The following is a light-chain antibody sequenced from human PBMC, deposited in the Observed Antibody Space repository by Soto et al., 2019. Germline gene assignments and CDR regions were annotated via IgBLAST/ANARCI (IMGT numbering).Light chain of an antibody. CDR1: QTISRR. CDR2: TAS. J-gene: IGKJ1*01. CDR3: QQYNNWPPAWT. V-gene: IGKV1-5*01. Sequence: DIQMTQSPSTLSASVVNTVPITCRASQTISRRLAWYQQKPGKARRLLIYTASTLESGVPSRFSASGAGTEFTLTISSLQSEDFAVYYCQQYNNWPPAWTFGQGTKVDIK.